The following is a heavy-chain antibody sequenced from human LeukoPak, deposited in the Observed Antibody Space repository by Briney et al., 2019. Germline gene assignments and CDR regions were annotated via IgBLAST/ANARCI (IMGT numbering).Heavy chain of an antibody. V-gene: IGHV3-7*01. J-gene: IGHJ2*01. Sequence: GGSLRLSCAASGFTFSTYWMTWVRPAPGKGLEWVANIKEDGSEEYYLDSVKGRFTISRDNGKSSLYLQMNSLRAGDTAVYYCARATVDTAMVTFWYFDLWGRGTLVTVTS. CDR3: ARATVDTAMVTFWYFDL. CDR2: IKEDGSEE. D-gene: IGHD5-18*01. CDR1: GFTFSTYW.